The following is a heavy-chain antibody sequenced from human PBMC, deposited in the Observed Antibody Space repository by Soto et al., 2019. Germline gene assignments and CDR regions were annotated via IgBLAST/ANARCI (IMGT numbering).Heavy chain of an antibody. CDR1: GYSFTSYW. Sequence: GESLKISCKGSGYSFTSYWIGWVRQMPGKGLEWMGIIYPGDSDTRYSPSFQGQVTISADKSISTAYLQWSSLKASDTAMYYCARPKPDLEREEAFEIWGQGTMVTVSS. D-gene: IGHD1-1*01. CDR3: ARPKPDLEREEAFEI. J-gene: IGHJ3*02. V-gene: IGHV5-51*01. CDR2: IYPGDSDT.